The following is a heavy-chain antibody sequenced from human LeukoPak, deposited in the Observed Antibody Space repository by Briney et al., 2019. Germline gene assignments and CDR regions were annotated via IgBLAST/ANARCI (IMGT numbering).Heavy chain of an antibody. CDR1: GGSFSGYY. V-gene: IGHV4-34*01. Sequence: PSETLSLTCAVYGGSFSGYYWSWIRQPPGKGLEWIGEINHSGSTNYNPSLKSRVTISVDTSKNQFSLKLSSVTAADTAVYYCARSKGFWRNDAFDIWGQGTMVTVSS. CDR2: INHSGST. D-gene: IGHD3-3*01. CDR3: ARSKGFWRNDAFDI. J-gene: IGHJ3*02.